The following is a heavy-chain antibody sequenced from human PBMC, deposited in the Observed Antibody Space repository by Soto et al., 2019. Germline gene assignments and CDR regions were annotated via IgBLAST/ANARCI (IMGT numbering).Heavy chain of an antibody. CDR2: IYSGGST. CDR3: RNDKYGDFGGY. J-gene: IGHJ4*02. CDR1: GFTVSSNY. Sequence: EVQLVESGGGLVQPGGSLRLSCAASGFTVSSNYCSWVRPAQRKGLEWGSVIYSGGSTYYADSVKCRSTISRDNSKNTPYLQMNSMRAEETAVYYCRNDKYGDFGGYWGQGNLVTVSS. D-gene: IGHD4-17*01. V-gene: IGHV3-66*01.